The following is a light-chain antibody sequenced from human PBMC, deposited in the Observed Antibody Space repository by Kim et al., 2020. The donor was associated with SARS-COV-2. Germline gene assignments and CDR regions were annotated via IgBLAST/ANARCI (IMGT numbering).Light chain of an antibody. Sequence: SASVGDRVTITCRASRTISSYLNWYQQKPGKAPKLLIYAAITLEIGVPSRFSGRGSGTDFTLTISSLQPEDSATYYCQQSYRSPYTFGQGTKLEI. CDR1: RTISSY. J-gene: IGKJ2*01. CDR3: QQSYRSPYT. V-gene: IGKV1-39*01. CDR2: AAI.